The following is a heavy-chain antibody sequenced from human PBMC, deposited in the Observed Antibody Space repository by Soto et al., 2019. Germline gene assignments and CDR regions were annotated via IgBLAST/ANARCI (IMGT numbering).Heavy chain of an antibody. CDR2: ISSTTNYL. CDR3: ARESEDLTSNFDY. V-gene: IGHV3-21*06. Sequence: GGSLRLSCAASGFTFTRYSMNWVRQAPGKGLEWVSSISSTTNYLYYGDSMKGRFTISRDNAKNSLYLEMNSLRAEDTAVYYCARESEDLTSNFDYWGQGTLVTVSS. J-gene: IGHJ4*02. CDR1: GFTFTRYS.